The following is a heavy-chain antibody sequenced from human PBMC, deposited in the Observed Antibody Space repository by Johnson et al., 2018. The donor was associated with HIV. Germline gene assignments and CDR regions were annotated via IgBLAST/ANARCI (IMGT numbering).Heavy chain of an antibody. J-gene: IGHJ3*02. CDR1: RFTFSSYW. Sequence: EVQLLESGGGLVQPGGSLRLSCAASRFTFSSYWMTWVRQAPGKGLEWVANIKQDGTEMYYVDSVKGRFTISRDNAKNSLYLQMNSLGAEDMSVYYCARVTGFTILTVNKGNSNDAFDIWGRWTVVTVSS. D-gene: IGHD3-9*01. CDR2: IKQDGTEM. CDR3: ARVTGFTILTVNKGNSNDAFDI. V-gene: IGHV3-7*02.